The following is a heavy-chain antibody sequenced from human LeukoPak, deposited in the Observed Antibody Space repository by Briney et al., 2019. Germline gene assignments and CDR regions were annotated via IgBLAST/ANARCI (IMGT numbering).Heavy chain of an antibody. D-gene: IGHD3-9*01. CDR1: GFTFSSYS. J-gene: IGHJ4*02. CDR2: ISSSSSYI. V-gene: IGHV3-21*01. CDR3: APHPILTGAY. Sequence: PGGSLRLSCAASGFTFSSYSMNWVRQAPGKGLEWVSSISSSSSYIYYADSVKGRFTISRDNAKSSLYLQMNSLRAEDTAVYYCAPHPILTGAYWGQGTLVTVSS.